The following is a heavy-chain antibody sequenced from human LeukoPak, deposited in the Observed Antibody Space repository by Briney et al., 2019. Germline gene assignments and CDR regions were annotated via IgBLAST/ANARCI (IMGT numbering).Heavy chain of an antibody. CDR1: GFTFSSYE. J-gene: IGHJ4*02. Sequence: GGSLRLSCAASGFTFSSYEMNWVRQAPGKGLEWVSYISSSGSTIYYADSVKGRFTISRDNAKNSLYLQMNSLRVEDTAVYYCAREIDSTLFDYWGQGTLVTVSS. D-gene: IGHD2-2*01. V-gene: IGHV3-48*03. CDR2: ISSSGSTI. CDR3: AREIDSTLFDY.